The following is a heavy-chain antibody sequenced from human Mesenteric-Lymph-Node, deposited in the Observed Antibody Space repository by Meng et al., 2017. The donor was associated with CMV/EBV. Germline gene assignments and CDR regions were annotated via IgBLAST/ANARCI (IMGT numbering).Heavy chain of an antibody. CDR1: GLTFRSYW. D-gene: IGHD3-3*01. CDR3: AREGGVFGVVMTPY. V-gene: IGHV3-7*01. J-gene: IGHJ4*02. CDR2: IKEDGSGK. Sequence: GGSLRLSCAASGLTFRSYWMTWVRQAPGKGLEWVANIKEDGSGKYYVDSVKGRFTISRDNAKNSLYLQMNSLRAEDTAVYYCAREGGVFGVVMTPYWGQGTLVTVSS.